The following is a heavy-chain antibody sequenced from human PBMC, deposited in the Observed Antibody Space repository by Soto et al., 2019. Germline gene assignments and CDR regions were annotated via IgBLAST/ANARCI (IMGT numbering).Heavy chain of an antibody. V-gene: IGHV1-69*04. CDR2: IIPILGIA. J-gene: IGHJ5*02. CDR3: ARDLGWGSSWPNWFDP. Sequence: GASVKVSCKASGGTFSSYTISWVRQAPGQGLEWMGRIIPILGIANYAQKFQGRVTITADKSTSTAYMELSSLRSEDTAVYYCARDLGWGSSWPNWFDPWGQGTLDTVSS. D-gene: IGHD6-13*01. CDR1: GGTFSSYT.